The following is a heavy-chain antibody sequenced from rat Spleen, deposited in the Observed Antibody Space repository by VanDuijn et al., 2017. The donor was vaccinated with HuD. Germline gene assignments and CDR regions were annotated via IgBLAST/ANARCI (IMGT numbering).Heavy chain of an antibody. CDR1: GFTFSTAW. J-gene: IGHJ3*01. CDR2: IKAKSNNYAT. V-gene: IGHV6-6*01. Sequence: EVQVLESGGGLVQPGNSLKLSCATSGFTFSTAWMYWYRQFPEKRLEWVARIKAKSNNYATDYTESVKGRFTISRDDSKSSIYLQMNNLKEEDTAIYYCALRGQGAAIAYWGQGTLVTVSS. CDR3: ALRGQGAAIAY. D-gene: IGHD1-2*01.